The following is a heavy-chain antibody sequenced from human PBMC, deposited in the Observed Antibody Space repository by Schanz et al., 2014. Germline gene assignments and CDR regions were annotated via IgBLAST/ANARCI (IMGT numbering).Heavy chain of an antibody. Sequence: QVQLVESGGGVVQPGRSLRLSCATSGLTFTSAWMSWVRQAPGKGLEWVAAITTAGTKMYYADSVRGRFTMSRDNSKNTLYLQMNSLRAGDAAVYYCARGLIAAAGGAFDYWGQGTLVTVSS. V-gene: IGHV3-30-3*01. D-gene: IGHD6-13*01. CDR3: ARGLIAAAGGAFDY. CDR2: ITTAGTKM. CDR1: GLTFTSAW. J-gene: IGHJ4*02.